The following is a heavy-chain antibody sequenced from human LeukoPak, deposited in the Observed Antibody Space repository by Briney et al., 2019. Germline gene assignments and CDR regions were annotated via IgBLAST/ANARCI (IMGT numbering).Heavy chain of an antibody. D-gene: IGHD2-2*01. CDR2: IYSGGST. J-gene: IGHJ4*02. CDR1: GFTVSSNY. CDR3: ARVARYCSSTSCPDY. V-gene: IGHV3-66*01. Sequence: GGSLRLSCAASGFTVSSNYMSWVRQAPGKALEWVSVIYSGGSTYYADSVKGRFTISRDNSKNTLYLQMNSLRAEDTAVYYCARVARYCSSTSCPDYWGQGTLVTVSS.